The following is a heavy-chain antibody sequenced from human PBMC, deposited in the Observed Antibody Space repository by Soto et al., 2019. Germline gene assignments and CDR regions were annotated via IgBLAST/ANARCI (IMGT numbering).Heavy chain of an antibody. V-gene: IGHV3-53*01. Sequence: ESGGGLIQPGESLRLSCAAFGLTISGKKYVAWVRQAPGKGLEWVSALYDVDGSFYADSVKGRFTTSSDSSKTTVYLQMNDLRPDATAVYYCATCHEREHAYALSGQGTTVTVSS. J-gene: IGHJ3*01. CDR1: GLTISGKKY. D-gene: IGHD1-1*01. CDR2: LYDVDGS. CDR3: ATCHEREHAYAL.